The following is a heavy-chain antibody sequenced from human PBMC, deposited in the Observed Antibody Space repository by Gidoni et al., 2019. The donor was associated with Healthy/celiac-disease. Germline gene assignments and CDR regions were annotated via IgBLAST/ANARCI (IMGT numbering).Heavy chain of an antibody. D-gene: IGHD6-6*01. CDR1: GFTFADYT. Sequence: EVQLVESGGVVVQPGGSLRLSCAASGFTFADYTMHWVRQAPGKGLEWVSLISWDGGSTYYADSVKGRFTISRANSKNSLYLQMNSLRTEDTALYYCAKDIGRSSSVRYFDLWGRGTLVTVSS. CDR3: AKDIGRSSSVRYFDL. J-gene: IGHJ2*01. CDR2: ISWDGGST. V-gene: IGHV3-43*01.